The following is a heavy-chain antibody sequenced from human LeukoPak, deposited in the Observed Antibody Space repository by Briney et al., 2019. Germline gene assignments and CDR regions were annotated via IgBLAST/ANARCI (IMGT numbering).Heavy chain of an antibody. V-gene: IGHV4-59*08. CDR3: ARSGSYAAAGDY. CDR2: IYYSGST. Sequence: SETLSLTCTVSGGSISSYYWSWIRQPPGKGLEWIGYIYYSGSTNYNPSLKSGVTISLDASKNQFSLKLSSVTAADTAVYYCARSGSYAAAGDYWGQGTLVTVSS. D-gene: IGHD2-15*01. J-gene: IGHJ4*02. CDR1: GGSISSYY.